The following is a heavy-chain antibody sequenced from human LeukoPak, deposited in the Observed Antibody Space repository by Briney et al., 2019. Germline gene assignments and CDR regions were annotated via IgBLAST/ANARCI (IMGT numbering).Heavy chain of an antibody. CDR2: IIPIFGTA. CDR1: GGTFSSYA. D-gene: IGHD1-1*01. V-gene: IGHV1-69*05. CDR3: ARGLKLESLRWFDP. J-gene: IGHJ5*02. Sequence: SVKVSCKASGGTFSSYAISWVRQAPGQGLEWMGGIIPIFGTANYAQKFQGRVTITTDESTSTAYMELSSLRSEDTAVYYCARGLKLESLRWFDPWGQGTLVTVSS.